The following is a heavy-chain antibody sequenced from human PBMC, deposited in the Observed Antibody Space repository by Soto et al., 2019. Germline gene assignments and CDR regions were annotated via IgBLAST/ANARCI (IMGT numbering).Heavy chain of an antibody. V-gene: IGHV3-66*01. D-gene: IGHD1-26*01. CDR1: GFTFINNY. J-gene: IGHJ4*02. CDR2: IYSAGTT. Sequence: EVQLVESGGGLVQPGGSLRLSCVASGFTFINNYMMWVRQAPGKGLEWVSLIYSAGTTYYADSVKGRFSSSRDNSNNTLYLQVNSVRAEDTAVYYCATSASKPRFDFWGQGTLVTVSS. CDR3: ATSASKPRFDF.